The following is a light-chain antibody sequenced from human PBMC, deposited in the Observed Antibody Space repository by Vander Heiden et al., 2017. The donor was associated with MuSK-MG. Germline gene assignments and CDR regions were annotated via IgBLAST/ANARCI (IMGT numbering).Light chain of an antibody. V-gene: IGKV1-16*02. Sequence: DSQMTQSPSSLSSSVGDRVPITCRASQGIANHLAWFQQNPGKAPKSLIYAASTLQSGVPSKFIGSGSGIDFTLNISRLQPEDFATYYCQQYQRYPHTFGQGTKLEIK. CDR1: QGIANH. J-gene: IGKJ2*01. CDR3: QQYQRYPHT. CDR2: AAS.